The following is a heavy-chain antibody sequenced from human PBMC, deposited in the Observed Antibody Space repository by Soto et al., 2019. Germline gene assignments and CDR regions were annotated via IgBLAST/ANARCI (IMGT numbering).Heavy chain of an antibody. CDR3: ARCVCP. V-gene: IGHV4-31*02. J-gene: IGHJ5*02. CDR2: IYYLGNT. CDR1: GVSITSCGYY. Sequence: PSESLSLTWTVAGVSITSCGYYWSWIRQHPGKGLELVGYIYYLGNTYYNPFLQSRVRISVDTSKNQFSLKLTSVTAADTAVYGCARCVCPRGQGTMVTVSS.